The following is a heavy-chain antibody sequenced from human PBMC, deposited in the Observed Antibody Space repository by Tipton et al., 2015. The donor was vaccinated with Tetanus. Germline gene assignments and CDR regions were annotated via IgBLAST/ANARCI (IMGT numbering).Heavy chain of an antibody. Sequence: LRLSCTVSGGSIRGGTFYWGWIRQPPGKGLEWIGGIYESGDTYYIPSLKSRVTISVDTSKNQFSLNLNSMAAADTGVYYCARHQSGYFTPFDYWGQGNLVTVSS. CDR3: ARHQSGYFTPFDY. J-gene: IGHJ4*02. V-gene: IGHV4-39*01. D-gene: IGHD3-3*01. CDR1: GGSIRGGTFY. CDR2: IYESGDT.